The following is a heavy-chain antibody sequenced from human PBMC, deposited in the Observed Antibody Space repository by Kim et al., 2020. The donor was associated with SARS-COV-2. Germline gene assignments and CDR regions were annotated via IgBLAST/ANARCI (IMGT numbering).Heavy chain of an antibody. CDR1: GGSISSGGYY. D-gene: IGHD3-3*01. V-gene: IGHV4-31*03. CDR3: ARASSTTIFGVVIIGHFDY. CDR2: IYYSGGT. Sequence: SETLSLTCTVSGGSISSGGYYWSWIRQHPGKGLEWIGYIYYSGGTYDNPSLKSRVTISVDTSKNQFSLKLSSVTAADTAVYYCARASSTTIFGVVIIGHFDYWGQGTLVTVSS. J-gene: IGHJ4*02.